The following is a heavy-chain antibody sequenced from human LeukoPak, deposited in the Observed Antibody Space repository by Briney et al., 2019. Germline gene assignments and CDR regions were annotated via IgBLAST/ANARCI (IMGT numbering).Heavy chain of an antibody. Sequence: SETLSLTCTVSGGSISSYYWSWIRQPPGKGLEWIGYIYYSGSTNYNPSLKSRVTISVDTSKNQFSLKPSSVTAADTAVYYCASRTSSGPWDYFDYWGQGTLVTVSS. D-gene: IGHD3-22*01. J-gene: IGHJ4*02. CDR1: GGSISSYY. CDR3: ASRTSSGPWDYFDY. V-gene: IGHV4-59*01. CDR2: IYYSGST.